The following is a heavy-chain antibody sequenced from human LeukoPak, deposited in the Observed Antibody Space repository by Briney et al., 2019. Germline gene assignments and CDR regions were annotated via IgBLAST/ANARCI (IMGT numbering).Heavy chain of an antibody. D-gene: IGHD3-9*01. V-gene: IGHV3-7*03. CDR1: GFTFSSYW. J-gene: IGHJ4*02. Sequence: GGSLRLSCAGYGFTFSSYWMSWVRQAPGKGLEWVANINQDGSEKYYVDSVKGRFTISRDNAKNSLYLQMNSLRAEDTAVYYCARDSPILTGWGQGTLVTVSS. CDR3: ARDSPILTG. CDR2: INQDGSEK.